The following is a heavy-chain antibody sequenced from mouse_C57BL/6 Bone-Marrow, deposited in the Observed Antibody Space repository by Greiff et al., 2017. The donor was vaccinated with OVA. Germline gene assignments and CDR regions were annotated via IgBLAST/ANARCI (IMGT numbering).Heavy chain of an antibody. Sequence: EVQRVESGAELVRPGASVKLSCTASGFNIKDDYMHWVKQRPEQGLEWIGWIDPENGDTEYASKFQGKATITADTSSNTAYLQLSSLTSEDTAVYYCTTLLRQGYFDVWGTGTTVTVSS. CDR3: TTLLRQGYFDV. CDR2: IDPENGDT. D-gene: IGHD1-1*01. CDR1: GFNIKDDY. V-gene: IGHV14-4*01. J-gene: IGHJ1*03.